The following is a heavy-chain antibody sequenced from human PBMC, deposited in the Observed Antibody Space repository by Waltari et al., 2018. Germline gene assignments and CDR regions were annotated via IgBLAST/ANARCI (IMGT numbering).Heavy chain of an antibody. CDR1: GGSISSGGYS. V-gene: IGHV4-30-2*01. Sequence: QLQLQESGSGLVKPSQTLSLTCAVSGGSISSGGYSWSWIRQPPGKGLEWIGYTYHSGSTYYNPSLKSRVTISVDRSKNQFSLKLSSVTAADTAVYYCARRIAAAGNYNWFDPWGQGTLVTVSS. CDR3: ARRIAAAGNYNWFDP. D-gene: IGHD6-13*01. CDR2: TYHSGST. J-gene: IGHJ5*02.